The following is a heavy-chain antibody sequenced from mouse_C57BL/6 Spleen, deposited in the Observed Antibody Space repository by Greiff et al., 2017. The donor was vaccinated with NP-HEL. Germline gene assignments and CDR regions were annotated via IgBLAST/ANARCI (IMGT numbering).Heavy chain of an antibody. J-gene: IGHJ4*01. Sequence: EVMLVESGGDLVKPGGSLKLSCAASGFTFSSSGMSWVSQTPDKRLEWVATISSDGSYTYYPQSVKGRFTISRENAKNTLYLQMSSLKSENTAMYYGARYYEDYAMDYWGQGTSVTVSS. V-gene: IGHV5-6*01. CDR2: ISSDGSYT. CDR3: ARYYEDYAMDY. D-gene: IGHD2-4*01. CDR1: GFTFSSSG.